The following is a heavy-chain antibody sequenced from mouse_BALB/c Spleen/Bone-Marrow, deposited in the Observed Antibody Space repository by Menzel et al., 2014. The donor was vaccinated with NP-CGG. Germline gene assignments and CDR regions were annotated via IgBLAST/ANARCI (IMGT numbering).Heavy chain of an antibody. CDR3: ARSPNWDPYYAMDY. V-gene: IGHV1-77*01. Sequence: QVQLQQSGPELVKPGASVKMSCKASGYTFTDYIINWVKQRTGQGLEWIGEIYPGSGSIYYNEKFKGKATLTADKSSNTAYMQFSSLTSEDSAVCFCARSPNWDPYYAMDYWGQGTSVTVSS. CDR2: IYPGSGSI. J-gene: IGHJ4*01. D-gene: IGHD4-1*01. CDR1: GYTFTDYI.